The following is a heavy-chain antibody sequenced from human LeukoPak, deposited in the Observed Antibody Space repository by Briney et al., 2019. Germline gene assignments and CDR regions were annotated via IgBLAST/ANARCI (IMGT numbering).Heavy chain of an antibody. J-gene: IGHJ4*02. CDR3: ARDRRGGQQPVREYFDY. Sequence: ASVKVSCKASGYTFTSYYMHWVRQAPGQGLEWMGIINPSGGSTSYAQKFQGRVTMTRDTSTSTVYMELSSLRSEDTAVYYCARDRRGGQQPVREYFDYWGQGTLVTVSS. V-gene: IGHV1-46*01. D-gene: IGHD6-13*01. CDR1: GYTFTSYY. CDR2: INPSGGST.